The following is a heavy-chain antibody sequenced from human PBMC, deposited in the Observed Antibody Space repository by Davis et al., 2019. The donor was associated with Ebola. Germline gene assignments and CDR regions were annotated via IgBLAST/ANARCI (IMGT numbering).Heavy chain of an antibody. J-gene: IGHJ4*02. D-gene: IGHD3-10*01. CDR2: ITPIFGTA. CDR1: GGTFSSYA. V-gene: IGHV1-69*06. Sequence: AASVKVSCKASGGTFSSYAISWVRQAPGQGLEWMGGITPIFGTANYAQRFQGRVTITADKSTSTAYMELSSLRSEDTAVYYCARQVYRSWLGKDYWGQGTLVTVSS. CDR3: ARQVYRSWLGKDY.